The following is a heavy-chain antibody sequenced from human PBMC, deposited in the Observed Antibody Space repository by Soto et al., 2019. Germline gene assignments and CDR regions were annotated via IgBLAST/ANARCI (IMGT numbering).Heavy chain of an antibody. CDR2: IYSGGDT. CDR3: ATRMTTAPY. J-gene: IGHJ4*02. V-gene: IGHV3-66*01. CDR1: GFAVSANY. D-gene: IGHD4-17*01. Sequence: EAHLVGSGGGLVQPGGSLRLSCAASGFAVSANYLSWVRQAPGKGLEWVSRIYSGGDTDYADSVRGRITISRDNSKNTLYLQMNSLKAEDTAVYYCATRMTTAPYWGQGALVNVSS.